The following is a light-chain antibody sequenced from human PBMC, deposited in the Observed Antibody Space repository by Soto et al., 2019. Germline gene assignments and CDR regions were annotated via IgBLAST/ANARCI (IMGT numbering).Light chain of an antibody. V-gene: IGLV1-44*01. CDR3: AAWDDSLNGV. CDR1: SSNIGSNT. J-gene: IGLJ3*02. CDR2: SNN. Sequence: QSVLTQPPSASGTPGQRVTISCSGSSSNIGSNTVNWYQQLPGTAPKLLIYSNNQRPSGVPDRFSGSKSGTSASLAISGLQSEDEADYYCAAWDDSLNGVFGGGTKHTVL.